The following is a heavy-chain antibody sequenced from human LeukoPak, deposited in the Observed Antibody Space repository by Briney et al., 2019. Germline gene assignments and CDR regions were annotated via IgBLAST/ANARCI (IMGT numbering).Heavy chain of an antibody. CDR1: GGSIDSSSYY. CDR3: ARLHSTHSSNS. D-gene: IGHD6-13*01. J-gene: IGHJ4*02. Sequence: SGTLSLTCTVSGGSIDSSSYYRGWIRQPPGKGLEWIGSIYSSGSTYYNPSLKSRVTISVDTSKNQFSLRLSSVTAADTAVYYCARLHSTHSSNSWGQGTLVTVSS. V-gene: IGHV4-39*01. CDR2: IYSSGST.